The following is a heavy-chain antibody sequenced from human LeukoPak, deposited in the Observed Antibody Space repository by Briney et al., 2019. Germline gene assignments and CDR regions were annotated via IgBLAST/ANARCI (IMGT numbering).Heavy chain of an antibody. CDR2: ISRSGDST. V-gene: IGHV3-23*01. D-gene: IGHD1-26*01. Sequence: QTGGSLRLSCAASGFTFSTYAMTWVRQAPGKGLEWVSTISRSGDSTYYADSVKGRFTISRDNSKNTVYLQMNSLRSEDTAVYYCAMYSGSSTRGAYWGQGTLVTVSS. CDR1: GFTFSTYA. CDR3: AMYSGSSTRGAY. J-gene: IGHJ4*02.